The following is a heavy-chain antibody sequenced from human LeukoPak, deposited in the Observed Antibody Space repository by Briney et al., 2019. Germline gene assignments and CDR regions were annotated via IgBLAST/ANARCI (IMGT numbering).Heavy chain of an antibody. CDR1: GFTFSSYW. CDR2: INTDGSST. Sequence: AGGSLRLSCAASGFTFSSYWMHWVRQAPGKGLVWVSRINTDGSSTSYADSVKGRFTISRDNAKNTLYLQMNSLRAEDTAVYYCARGGIVGATDYWGQGTLVTVSS. D-gene: IGHD1-26*01. CDR3: ARGGIVGATDY. J-gene: IGHJ4*02. V-gene: IGHV3-74*01.